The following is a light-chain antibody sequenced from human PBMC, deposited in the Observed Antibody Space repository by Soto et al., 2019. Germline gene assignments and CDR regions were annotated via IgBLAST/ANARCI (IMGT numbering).Light chain of an antibody. V-gene: IGKV1-5*01. CDR2: DVS. J-gene: IGKJ1*01. CDR1: QNVSTS. CDR3: QQYNNWWT. Sequence: DIQLTQSPSTLSASVGDSVTITCRASQNVSTSLAWYQHKPGEAPKLLMFDVSNLESGVPSRFSGSGSGTDFTLTISSLQSEDFAVYYCQQYNNWWTFGQGTKVDIK.